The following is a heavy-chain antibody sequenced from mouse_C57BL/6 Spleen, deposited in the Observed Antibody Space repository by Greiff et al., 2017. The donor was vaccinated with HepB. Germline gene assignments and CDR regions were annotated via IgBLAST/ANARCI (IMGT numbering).Heavy chain of an antibody. D-gene: IGHD1-1*01. J-gene: IGHJ2*01. CDR1: GFTFSDYG. Sequence: DVMLVESGGGLVKPGGSLKLSCAASGFTFSDYGMHWVRQAPEKGLEWVAYISSGSSTIYYADTVKGRFTISRDNAKNTLFLQMNSLRSEDTAMYYCARPNFSYYYGPYFDYWGQGTTLTVSS. CDR3: ARPNFSYYYGPYFDY. V-gene: IGHV5-17*01. CDR2: ISSGSSTI.